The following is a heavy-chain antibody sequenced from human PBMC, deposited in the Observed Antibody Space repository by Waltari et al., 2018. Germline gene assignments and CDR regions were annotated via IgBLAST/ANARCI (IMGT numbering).Heavy chain of an antibody. J-gene: IGHJ6*02. Sequence: QLVQSGAEVKKPGSSVIVSCKASGGTFNSFALSWVREAPGQGFEWMGGIIPRFNTPTYARKFQGRLTVTADESTSTAYMELNSLRSEDSALYYCATRIPSDHSGSFYYYGMDVWGQGTTVTVSS. V-gene: IGHV1-69*13. CDR1: GGTFNSFA. D-gene: IGHD6-6*01. CDR3: ATRIPSDHSGSFYYYGMDV. CDR2: IIPRFNTP.